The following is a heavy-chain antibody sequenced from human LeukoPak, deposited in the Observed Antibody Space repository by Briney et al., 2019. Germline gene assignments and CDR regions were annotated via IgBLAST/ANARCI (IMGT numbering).Heavy chain of an antibody. CDR3: ARGVNYFDGSAVLDVFDY. CDR2: FDPEDGET. V-gene: IGHV1-24*01. D-gene: IGHD3-22*01. Sequence: ASVKVSCKVSGYTLTELSMHWVRQAPGKGLEWMGGFDPEDGETIYAQKFQGRVTMTRSTSISTAYMEVSNLTSDDTALYYCARGVNYFDGSAVLDVFDYWGQGTLVTVSS. J-gene: IGHJ4*02. CDR1: GYTLTELS.